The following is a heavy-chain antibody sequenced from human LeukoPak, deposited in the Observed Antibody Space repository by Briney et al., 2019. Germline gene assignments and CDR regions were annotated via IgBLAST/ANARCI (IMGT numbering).Heavy chain of an antibody. CDR1: GFTFSNYG. V-gene: IGHV3-30*02. CDR2: IRHHGGNV. J-gene: IGHJ3*02. D-gene: IGHD5-24*01. CDR3: AKDGERATITGDAAFDI. Sequence: SGGSLRLSCGASGFTFSNYGMHWVRQAPGKGLEWVAFIRHHGGNVYYADSVKGRFTISRENSKNTLYLQMNSLRAEDTAVYYCAKDGERATITGDAAFDIWGQGTMVTVS.